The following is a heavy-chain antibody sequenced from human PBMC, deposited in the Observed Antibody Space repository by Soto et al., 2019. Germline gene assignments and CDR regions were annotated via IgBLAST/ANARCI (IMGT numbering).Heavy chain of an antibody. J-gene: IGHJ6*02. CDR1: GFTFSSYA. Sequence: GGSLRLSCAASGFTFSSYAMHWVRQAPGKGLEWVAVISYDGSNKYYADSVKGRFTISRDNSKNTLYLQMNSLRAEDTAVYYCARDQGYGMDVWGQGTTVTVS. CDR3: ARDQGYGMDV. CDR2: ISYDGSNK. V-gene: IGHV3-30-3*01.